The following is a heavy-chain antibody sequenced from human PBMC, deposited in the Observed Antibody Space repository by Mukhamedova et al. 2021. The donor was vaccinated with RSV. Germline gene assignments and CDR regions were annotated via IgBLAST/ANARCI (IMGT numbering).Heavy chain of an antibody. CDR3: ARDQSSSWYADAFDI. CDR2: IKQDGSEK. Sequence: GANIKQDGSEKYYVDSVKGRFTISRDNAKNSLYLQMNSLRAEDTAVYYCARDQSSSWYADAFDIWGQGTMVTASS. J-gene: IGHJ3*02. V-gene: IGHV3-7*01. D-gene: IGHD6-13*01.